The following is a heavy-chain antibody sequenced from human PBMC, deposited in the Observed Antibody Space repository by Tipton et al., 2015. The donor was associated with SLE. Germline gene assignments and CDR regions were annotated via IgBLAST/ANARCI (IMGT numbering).Heavy chain of an antibody. J-gene: IGHJ4*02. D-gene: IGHD4-23*01. V-gene: IGHV4-39*07. CDR2: INHSGST. CDR1: GGSISSSSYY. CDR3: ARGIRWPYYFDY. Sequence: TLSLTCTVSGGSISSSSYYWGWIRQPPGKGLEWIGEINHSGSTNYNPSLKSRVTISVDTSKNQFSLKLSSVTAADTAVYYCARGIRWPYYFDYWGQGTLVTVSS.